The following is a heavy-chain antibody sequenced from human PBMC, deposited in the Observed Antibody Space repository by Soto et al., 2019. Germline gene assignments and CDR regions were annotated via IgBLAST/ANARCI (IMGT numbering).Heavy chain of an antibody. V-gene: IGHV1-3*01. CDR3: ARVPLAAAGLNWFDP. J-gene: IGHJ5*02. Sequence: ASVKVSCKASGYTFTSYAMHWVRQAPGQRLEWMGWINAGNGNTKYSQKFQGRVTITRDTSASTAYMELSSLRSEDTAVYYCARVPLAAAGLNWFDPWGQGTLVTSPQ. CDR2: INAGNGNT. CDR1: GYTFTSYA. D-gene: IGHD6-13*01.